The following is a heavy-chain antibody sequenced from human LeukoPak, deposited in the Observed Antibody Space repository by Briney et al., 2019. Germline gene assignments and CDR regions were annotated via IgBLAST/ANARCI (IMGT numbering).Heavy chain of an antibody. D-gene: IGHD2-2*01. CDR3: ARGYCSSTSCYASDI. V-gene: IGHV1-69*01. CDR1: GGTFSSYA. CDR2: IIPIFGTA. Sequence: ASVKVSCXASGGTFSSYAISWVRQAPGQGLEWMGGIIPIFGTANYAQKFQGRVTITADESTSTAYMELSSLRSEDTAVYYCARGYCSSTSCYASDIWGQGTMVTVSS. J-gene: IGHJ3*02.